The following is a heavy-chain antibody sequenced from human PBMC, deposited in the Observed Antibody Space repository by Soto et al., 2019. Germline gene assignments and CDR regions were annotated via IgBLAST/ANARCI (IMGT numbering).Heavy chain of an antibody. CDR2: INHSGNT. CDR3: ARGDYKREGYGMDV. D-gene: IGHD3-10*01. V-gene: IGHV4-34*01. J-gene: IGHJ6*02. CDR1: GGSVSAYS. Sequence: SETLSLTCAVCGGSVSAYSWIWIRQPPGKGLEWIGEINHSGNTNYNPSLKSRVTISVDTSKNQFSLRLSSVTAADTAVYYCARGDYKREGYGMDVWGQGTTVTVSS.